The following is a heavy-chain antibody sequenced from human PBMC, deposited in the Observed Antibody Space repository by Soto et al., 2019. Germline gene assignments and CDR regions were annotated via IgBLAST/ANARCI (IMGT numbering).Heavy chain of an antibody. V-gene: IGHV4-31*03. D-gene: IGHD3-10*01. CDR1: GGSISSGGYY. Sequence: QVQLQESGPGLVKPSQTLSLTCTVSGGSISSGGYYWSWIRQHPGKGLEWIGYIYYSGSTYYNPSLQSRVTMSVDTSTNQCSLKLSSVTAADPAVYYCASSRGGIWFGEPARFDYWVQGTLVTVSS. CDR2: IYYSGST. CDR3: ASSRGGIWFGEPARFDY. J-gene: IGHJ4*02.